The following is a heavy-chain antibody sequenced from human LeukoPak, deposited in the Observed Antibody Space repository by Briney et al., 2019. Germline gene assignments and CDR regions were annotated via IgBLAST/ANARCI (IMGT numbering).Heavy chain of an antibody. CDR2: IIPIFGTA. CDR3: ARDRPYTGGWRGFDY. J-gene: IGHJ4*02. Sequence: ASVKVSCKASGGTFSSYAISWVRQAPGQGLEWMGGIIPIFGTANYAQKFQSRVTITADESTSTAYMELSSLRSEDTAVYYCARDRPYTGGWRGFDYWGQGTLVTVSS. V-gene: IGHV1-69*13. D-gene: IGHD6-19*01. CDR1: GGTFSSYA.